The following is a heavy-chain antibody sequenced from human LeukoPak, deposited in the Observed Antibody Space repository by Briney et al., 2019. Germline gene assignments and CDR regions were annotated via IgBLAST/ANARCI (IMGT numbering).Heavy chain of an antibody. CDR1: GFTFSSYG. V-gene: IGHV3-30*02. CDR2: IRYDGSNK. J-gene: IGHJ4*02. CDR3: AKDRGYSSGWYAGGVDY. D-gene: IGHD6-19*01. Sequence: GGSLRLSCAASGFTFSSYGMHWVRQAPGKGLEWVAFIRYDGSNKYYADSVKGRFTISRDNPKNTLYLQMNSLRAEDTAVYYCAKDRGYSSGWYAGGVDYWGQGTLVTVSS.